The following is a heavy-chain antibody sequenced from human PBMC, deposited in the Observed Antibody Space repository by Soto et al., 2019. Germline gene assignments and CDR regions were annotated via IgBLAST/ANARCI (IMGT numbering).Heavy chain of an antibody. J-gene: IGHJ4*02. CDR1: GGSISSGGYS. CDR3: ARAAGNYYDSSGYSSDLGSNFEH. CDR2: IYHSGST. Sequence: SETLSHTCAVSGGSISSGGYSWSWIRQPPGKGLEWIGYIYHSGSTYYNPSLKSRVTISVDRSKNQFSLKLSSVTAADTAVYYCARAAGNYYDSSGYSSDLGSNFEHWGQGTLVTDSS. D-gene: IGHD3-22*01. V-gene: IGHV4-30-2*01.